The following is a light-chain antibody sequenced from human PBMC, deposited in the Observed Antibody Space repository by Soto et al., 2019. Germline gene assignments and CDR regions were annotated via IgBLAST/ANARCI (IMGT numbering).Light chain of an antibody. CDR1: GSDIGDYNL. CDR3: SSYSRGITLLV. CDR2: EVT. J-gene: IGLJ3*02. Sequence: SALTQPASVSGSPGQSITISCSGTGSDIGDYNLVSWYQHHPGKAPRLIIYEVTHRPSGVSSRFSGSKSGNTASLTISGLQAEDEADYYCSSYSRGITLLVLGGGTKLTVL. V-gene: IGLV2-14*01.